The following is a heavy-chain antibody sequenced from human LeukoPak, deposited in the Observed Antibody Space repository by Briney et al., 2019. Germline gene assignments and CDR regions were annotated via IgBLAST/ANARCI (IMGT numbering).Heavy chain of an antibody. J-gene: IGHJ5*02. Sequence: SETLSLTCTVSGGSVSSYYWTWIRQFAGKGLEWIGRINTSGSTNYNPSLRSRVTMSVNTSKNQFSLNLTSVTAADTAVYSCAREGGDPRWLDPWGQGTLVTVSS. D-gene: IGHD6-25*01. CDR1: GGSVSSYY. CDR3: AREGGDPRWLDP. CDR2: INTSGST. V-gene: IGHV4-4*07.